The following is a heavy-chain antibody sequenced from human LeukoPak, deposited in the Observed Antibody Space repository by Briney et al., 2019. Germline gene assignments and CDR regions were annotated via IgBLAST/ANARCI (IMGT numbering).Heavy chain of an antibody. J-gene: IGHJ6*03. D-gene: IGHD3-10*01. CDR1: GFTFSSYA. CDR3: ARGLGAMDV. CDR2: ISGSGGST. V-gene: IGHV3-23*01. Sequence: GGSLRLSCAASGFTFSSYAMSWVRQAPGKGLEWVSGISGSGGSTSYADSVKSRFTTSRDNSKNTMLLQMNSLRVEDTAVFYCARGLGAMDVWGKGTTVIVSS.